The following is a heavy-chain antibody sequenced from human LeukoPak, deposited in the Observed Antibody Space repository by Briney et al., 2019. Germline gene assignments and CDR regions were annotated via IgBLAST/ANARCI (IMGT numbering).Heavy chain of an antibody. D-gene: IGHD3-16*02. V-gene: IGHV4-59*01. J-gene: IGHJ4*02. Sequence: SETLSLTCTVSGGSISSYYWSWIRQPPGKGLEWIGYIYYSGSTNYNPSLKSRVTISVDTSKNQSSLKLSSVTAADTAVYYCARVVRLGELSFDLFDYWGQGTLVTVSS. CDR1: GGSISSYY. CDR3: ARVVRLGELSFDLFDY. CDR2: IYYSGST.